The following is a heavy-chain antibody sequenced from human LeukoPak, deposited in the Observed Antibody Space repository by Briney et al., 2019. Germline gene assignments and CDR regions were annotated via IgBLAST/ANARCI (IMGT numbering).Heavy chain of an antibody. V-gene: IGHV3-74*01. CDR2: INIDGSNT. CDR1: GFTVSSNY. J-gene: IGHJ4*02. D-gene: IGHD1-26*01. Sequence: GGSLRLSCAASGFTVSSNYMSWVRQAPGKGLVWVSRINIDGSNTNYADSVKGRFTISRDNAKNTLYLQMDSLRAEDTAVYYCARSLGGAYDYWGQGTLVTVSS. CDR3: ARSLGGAYDY.